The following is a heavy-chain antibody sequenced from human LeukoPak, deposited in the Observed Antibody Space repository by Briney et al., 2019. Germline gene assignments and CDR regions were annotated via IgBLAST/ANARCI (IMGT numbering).Heavy chain of an antibody. Sequence: PSETLSLTCAVSGVPFSNYYWSWVRQSPTKGLEWIGEINHSGYTNYNPSLKSRVTTSIDTSKNQFSLMLTSVTAAGTAVYYCTRAVAGHPDWGQGTLVTVSS. J-gene: IGHJ4*02. CDR3: TRAVAGHPD. CDR2: INHSGYT. CDR1: GVPFSNYY. V-gene: IGHV4-34*01. D-gene: IGHD6-19*01.